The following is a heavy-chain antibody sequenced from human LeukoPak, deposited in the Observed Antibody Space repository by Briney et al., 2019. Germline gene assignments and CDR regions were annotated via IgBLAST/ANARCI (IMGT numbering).Heavy chain of an antibody. CDR2: IYPGNSET. CDR1: GYTFSNYW. V-gene: IGHV5-51*01. D-gene: IGHD2-15*01. CDR3: AKLGYCSGDTCYSYFDS. Sequence: GESLKISCQASGYTFSNYWIGWVRQMPGKGLEFMGIIYPGNSETNYSSSFGGQVTISADKSINTAYLQWSSLKASDSAMYYCAKLGYCSGDTCYSYFDSWGQGSLVTVSS. J-gene: IGHJ4*02.